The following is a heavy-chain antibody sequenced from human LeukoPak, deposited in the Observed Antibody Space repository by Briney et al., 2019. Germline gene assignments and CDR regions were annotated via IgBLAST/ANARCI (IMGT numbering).Heavy chain of an antibody. V-gene: IGHV1-2*02. D-gene: IGHD5-12*01. Sequence: ASVKVSCKASGYTFTDNYIHWVRQAPGQGLEWMGWINPNSGGTGYAQKFQGRVTMTRDTSISTAYMELSSLRSDDTAVYYCARVRYSGYDSHNWFDPWGQGTLVTVSS. CDR2: INPNSGGT. J-gene: IGHJ5*02. CDR3: ARVRYSGYDSHNWFDP. CDR1: GYTFTDNY.